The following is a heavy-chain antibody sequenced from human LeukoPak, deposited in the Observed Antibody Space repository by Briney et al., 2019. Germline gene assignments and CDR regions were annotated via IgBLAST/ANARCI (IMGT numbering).Heavy chain of an antibody. CDR1: GFTFSSYS. CDR3: VRDRVDEGGTWLGDY. D-gene: IGHD3-22*01. J-gene: IGHJ4*02. CDR2: ISSSSATI. Sequence: QPGGSLRLSCAASGFTFSSYSMNWVRQAPGKGLEWVSYISSSSATIYYADSVKGRFTISRDNSKNTVYLQMKSLRPEDTAVYFCVRDRVDEGGTWLGDYWGQGALVTVSS. V-gene: IGHV3-48*01.